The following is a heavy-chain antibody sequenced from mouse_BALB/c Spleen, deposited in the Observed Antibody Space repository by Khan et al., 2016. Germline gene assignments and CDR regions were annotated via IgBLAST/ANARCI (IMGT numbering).Heavy chain of an antibody. CDR1: GYTFTNYG. D-gene: IGHD3-3*01. CDR2: INTYTGEP. CDR3: ARGGQYFANNGFAY. V-gene: IGHV9-3-1*01. J-gene: IGHJ3*01. Sequence: QIQLVQSGPELKKPGETVKISCKASGYTFTNYGMNWVKQAPGKGLKWMGWINTYTGEPTYADDFKGRFAFSLETSASTAYLRINNLKDEDTATYFCARGGQYFANNGFAYWGQGTLVTVSA.